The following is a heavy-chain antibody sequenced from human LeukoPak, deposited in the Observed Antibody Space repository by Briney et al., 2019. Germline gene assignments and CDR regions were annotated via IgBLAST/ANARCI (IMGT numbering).Heavy chain of an antibody. CDR1: GFTFDDYA. D-gene: IGHD3-10*01. CDR3: AKDISLLLLYGMDV. CDR2: ISWNSGSI. Sequence: PGGSLRFSCAASGFTFDDYAMHWVRQAPGKGLEWVSGISWNSGSIGYADSVKGRFTISRDNAKNSLYLQMNSLRAEDTALYYCAKDISLLLLYGMDVWGQGTTVTVSS. J-gene: IGHJ6*02. V-gene: IGHV3-9*01.